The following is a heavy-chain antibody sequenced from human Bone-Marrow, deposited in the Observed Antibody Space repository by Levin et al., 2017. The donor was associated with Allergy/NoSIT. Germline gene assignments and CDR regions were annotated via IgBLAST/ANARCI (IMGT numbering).Heavy chain of an antibody. D-gene: IGHD2-15*01. CDR1: GYTFTSYN. CDR3: ARGDCYSGSCYGPDWFDP. CDR2: INPNSGDT. V-gene: IGHV1-8*01. J-gene: IGHJ5*02. Sequence: GESLKISCQTSGYTFTSYNVYWVRQAPGQGLEWMAYINPNSGDTGYAQTFQGRVTLTRNSSINTAYMELSGLRSEDTAMYYCARGDCYSGSCYGPDWFDPWGQGTQVTVSS.